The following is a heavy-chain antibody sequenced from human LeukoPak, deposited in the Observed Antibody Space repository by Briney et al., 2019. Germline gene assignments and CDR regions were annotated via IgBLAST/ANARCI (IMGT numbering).Heavy chain of an antibody. Sequence: ASVKVSCKASGYTFTSYEMRLVRQAPRHPREGMGGVSAYNVNTNYSQKLQGRVTMPTDTSTSTAYMELRSLRSDDPAVYYCARVFPRYSGSYSAFDYWGQGTLVTVSS. CDR2: VSAYNVNT. D-gene: IGHD1-26*01. CDR3: ARVFPRYSGSYSAFDY. CDR1: GYTFTSYE. J-gene: IGHJ4*02. V-gene: IGHV1-18*01.